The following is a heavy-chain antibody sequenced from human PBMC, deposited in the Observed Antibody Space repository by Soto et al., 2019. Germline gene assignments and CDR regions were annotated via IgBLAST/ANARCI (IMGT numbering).Heavy chain of an antibody. Sequence: DVQLLESGGGLVQWGGSLRLSCVTAGFTFSTYGMTWVRQAPGKGLEWVSYGGSGGSRYYAESVKGRFTISRDNSKNTLPLEMNSLRAEDTATYYCVKFRGRAYPYYYMDVWGKGTTVTVSS. J-gene: IGHJ6*03. CDR3: VKFRGRAYPYYYMDV. V-gene: IGHV3-23*01. D-gene: IGHD3-10*01. CDR1: GFTFSTYG. CDR2: YGGSGGSR.